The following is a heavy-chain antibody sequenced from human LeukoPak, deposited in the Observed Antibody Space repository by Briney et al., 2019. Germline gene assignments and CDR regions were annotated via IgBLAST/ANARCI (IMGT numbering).Heavy chain of an antibody. CDR3: ATQRGSYLWGTDFDY. CDR1: GYTFTGYN. Sequence: SVKVSCKASGYTFTGYNMHWVRQAPGQGLEWMGWINPNSGDTKYAQKFQGRVTMTRDTSISTAYMELSRLRSDDTAVYYCATQRGSYLWGTDFDYWGQGTLVTVSS. J-gene: IGHJ4*02. CDR2: INPNSGDT. D-gene: IGHD3-16*01. V-gene: IGHV1-2*02.